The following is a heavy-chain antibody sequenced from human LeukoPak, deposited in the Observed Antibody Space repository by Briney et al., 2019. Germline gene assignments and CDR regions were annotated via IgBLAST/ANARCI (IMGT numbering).Heavy chain of an antibody. V-gene: IGHV4-59*12. CDR1: GGSISSYY. J-gene: IGHJ4*02. D-gene: IGHD3-9*01. CDR3: ARDAEGRYFD. Sequence: SETLSLTCTVSGGSISSYYWSWIRQPPGKGLEWIGYIYYSGNTNYNPSLKSRVTMSVDTSKNQFSLKLSSVTAADTAVYYCARDAEGRYFDWSQGTLVTVSS. CDR2: IYYSGNT.